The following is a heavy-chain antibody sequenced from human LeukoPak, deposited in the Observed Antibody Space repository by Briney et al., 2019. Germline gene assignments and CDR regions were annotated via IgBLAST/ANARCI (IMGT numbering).Heavy chain of an antibody. D-gene: IGHD2-15*01. CDR2: ISSSGSTI. J-gene: IGHJ3*02. Sequence: GGSLRLSCAASGFTFSDYYMSWIRQAPGKGLEWVSYISSSGSTIYYADSVKGRFTISRDNAKNSLYLQMNSLRAEDTAVYYCARDAVPVVVAAKDAFDIWGQGTMVTVSS. V-gene: IGHV3-11*04. CDR3: ARDAVPVVVAAKDAFDI. CDR1: GFTFSDYY.